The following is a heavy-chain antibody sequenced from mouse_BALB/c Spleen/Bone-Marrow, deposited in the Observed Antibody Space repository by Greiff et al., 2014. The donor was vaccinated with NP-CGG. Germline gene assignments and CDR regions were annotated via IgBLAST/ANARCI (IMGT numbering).Heavy chain of an antibody. CDR2: INPGSGGT. D-gene: IGHD1-1*01. J-gene: IGHJ3*01. CDR1: GYAFTNYL. CDR3: AREIITSFAY. V-gene: IGHV1-54*01. Sequence: QVQLQQSGAELVRPGTSVKVSCKASGYAFTNYLIDWVKQRPGQGLEWIGFINPGSGGTNYNEKFKGKATLTADKSSSTAYLQLSSLTSDDPAVYFCAREIITSFAYWGQGTLVTVSA.